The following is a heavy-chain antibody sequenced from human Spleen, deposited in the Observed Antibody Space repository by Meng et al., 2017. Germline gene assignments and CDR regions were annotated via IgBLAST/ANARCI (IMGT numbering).Heavy chain of an antibody. CDR3: AKERVAVDH. J-gene: IGHJ4*02. V-gene: IGHV3-7*01. D-gene: IGHD3-3*01. CDR2: IKEDGGGE. Sequence: GESLKISCAASGFTFNSYGMSWVRQAPGKGLEWVANIKEDGGGEYYADSVKGRFTISRDNSKSTLYLQMNSLRAEDTAVYYCAKERVAVDHWGQGTLVTVSS. CDR1: GFTFNSYG.